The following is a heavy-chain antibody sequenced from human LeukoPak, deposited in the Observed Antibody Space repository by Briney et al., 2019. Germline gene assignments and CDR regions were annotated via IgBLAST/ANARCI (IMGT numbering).Heavy chain of an antibody. Sequence: SETLSLTCAVSGEFFSSSYWSWVRQSPGKRLEWNGQINHSGSTSYNPSLKSRLTMSVDSSQNRFFLELSSVTAADAAIYYCARGRRPPTERQYSGGWYYFDSWGQGTLVTVSS. CDR2: INHSGST. D-gene: IGHD6-19*01. J-gene: IGHJ4*02. CDR1: GEFFSSSY. CDR3: ARGRRPPTERQYSGGWYYFDS. V-gene: IGHV4-34*01.